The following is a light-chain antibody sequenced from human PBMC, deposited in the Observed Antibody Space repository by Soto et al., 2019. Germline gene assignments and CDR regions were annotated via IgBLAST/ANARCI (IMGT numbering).Light chain of an antibody. J-gene: IGKJ1*01. CDR2: WAS. CDR3: QQYFSTPRT. CDR1: QSLLYSSDNRNY. V-gene: IGKV4-1*01. Sequence: DIVMTQSPDSLAVSLGERATINCKSSQSLLYSSDNRNYLVWYQQKPGQPPKLLVYWASTRESGVPDRFSGSGSGTDFTLTISNLQAEDVAVYYCQQYFSTPRTFGQGTKVEIK.